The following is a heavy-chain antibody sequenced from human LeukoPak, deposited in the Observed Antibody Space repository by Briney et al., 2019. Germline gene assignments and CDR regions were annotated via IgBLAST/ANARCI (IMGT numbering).Heavy chain of an antibody. CDR2: INPNSGGT. CDR1: GYTFTGYY. D-gene: IGHD1-1*01. Sequence: GASVKVSCKASGYTFTGYYMHWVRQAPGQGLEWMGWINPNSGGTNYAQKFQGRVTMTRDTSISTAYIELSRLRSDDTAVYYCARVFGTGTGRGISDYWGQGTLVTVSS. V-gene: IGHV1-2*02. J-gene: IGHJ4*02. CDR3: ARVFGTGTGRGISDY.